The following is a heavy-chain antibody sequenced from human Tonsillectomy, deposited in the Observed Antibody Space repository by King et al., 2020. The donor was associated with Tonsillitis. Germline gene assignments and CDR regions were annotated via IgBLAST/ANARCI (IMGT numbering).Heavy chain of an antibody. CDR3: AGGRITMVRGVIIHYYFDY. J-gene: IGHJ4*02. CDR2: ISSSSSYI. Sequence: VQLVESGGGLVKPGGSLRLSCAASGFTFSSYSMNWVRQAPGKGLEWVSSISSSSSYIYYADSVKGRFTISRDKAKNSLYLQMNSLRAEDTAVYYCAGGRITMVRGVIIHYYFDYWGQGTLVTVSS. CDR1: GFTFSSYS. V-gene: IGHV3-21*01. D-gene: IGHD3-10*01.